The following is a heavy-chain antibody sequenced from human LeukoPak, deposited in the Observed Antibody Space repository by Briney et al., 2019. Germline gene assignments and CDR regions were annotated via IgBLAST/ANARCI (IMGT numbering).Heavy chain of an antibody. J-gene: IGHJ4*02. Sequence: PSETLSLPCTVSGGSISSGGYYWSWIRQHPGKGLEWIGYIYYSGSTYYNPSLKSRVTISVDTSKNQFSLKLSSVTAADTAVYSCARDRRGVNDYWGQGTLVTVSS. CDR1: GGSISSGGYY. CDR2: IYYSGST. D-gene: IGHD3-10*01. V-gene: IGHV4-31*03. CDR3: ARDRRGVNDY.